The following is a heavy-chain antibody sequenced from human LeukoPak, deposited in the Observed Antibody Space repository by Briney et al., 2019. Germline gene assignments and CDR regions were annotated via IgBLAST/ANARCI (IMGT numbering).Heavy chain of an antibody. V-gene: IGHV4-59*01. J-gene: IGHJ4*02. Sequence: SETLSLTCAVYGGSFSGYYWSWIRQPPGKGLEWIGYIYYSGSTNYNPSLKSRVTISVDTSKNQFSLKLSSVTAADTAVYYCASPFGYYDSSGYWDYWGQGTLVTVSS. CDR3: ASPFGYYDSSGYWDY. CDR2: IYYSGST. CDR1: GGSFSGYY. D-gene: IGHD3-22*01.